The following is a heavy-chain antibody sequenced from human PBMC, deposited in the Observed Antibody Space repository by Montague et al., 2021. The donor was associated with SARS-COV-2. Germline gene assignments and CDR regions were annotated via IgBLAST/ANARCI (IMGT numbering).Heavy chain of an antibody. CDR2: ISYDGSNK. CDR3: ARDRALEN. D-gene: IGHD3-10*01. CDR1: GFTLSSYA. J-gene: IGHJ4*02. Sequence: SLRLSCAASGFTLSSYAMHWVRQGPGKGLEWVAVISYDGSNKYYADSVKGRFTISRDNSKNTLYLQMNSLRAEDTAVYYCARDRALENWGQGTLVTVSS. V-gene: IGHV3-30-3*01.